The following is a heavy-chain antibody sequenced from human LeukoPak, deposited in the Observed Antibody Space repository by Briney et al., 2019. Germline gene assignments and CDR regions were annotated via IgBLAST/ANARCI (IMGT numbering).Heavy chain of an antibody. Sequence: GGSLRLSCSASGFIFSSYAMHWVRQAPGKGLEFVSVIGSNGGSTYYANSVKGRFTISRDNSKNTLYLQMGSLRAEDMAVYYCARRGDYGGYWGQGTLVTVSS. J-gene: IGHJ4*02. V-gene: IGHV3-64*01. CDR1: GFIFSSYA. D-gene: IGHD3-16*01. CDR3: ARRGDYGGY. CDR2: IGSNGGST.